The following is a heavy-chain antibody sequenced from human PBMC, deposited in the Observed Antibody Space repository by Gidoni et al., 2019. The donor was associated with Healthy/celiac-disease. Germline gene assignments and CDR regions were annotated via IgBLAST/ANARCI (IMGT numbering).Heavy chain of an antibody. CDR3: ARIRQWLVAPLYYYYGMDV. Sequence: QVTLKESGPVLVKPTETLTLTCTVSGFSLSNARLGVSWIRQPPGKALEWLAHIFSNDEKSYSTSLKSRLTISKDTSKSQVVLTMTNMDPVDTATYYCARIRQWLVAPLYYYYGMDVWGQGTTVTVSS. V-gene: IGHV2-26*01. CDR2: IFSNDEK. D-gene: IGHD6-19*01. CDR1: GFSLSNARLG. J-gene: IGHJ6*02.